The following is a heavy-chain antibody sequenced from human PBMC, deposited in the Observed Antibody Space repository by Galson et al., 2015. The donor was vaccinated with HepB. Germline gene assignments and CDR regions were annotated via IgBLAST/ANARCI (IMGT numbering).Heavy chain of an antibody. Sequence: QSGAEVKKPGESLRISCKASGYNFSTNYWISWVRQMPGKGLDWIGRIDPTDSYTYYNPSFEGHVTISADKSINTVYLQWNSLRASDTAIYYCVSRHSYFRSGTWYNVADHWGQGTLVSVSS. J-gene: IGHJ4*02. CDR1: GYNFSTNYW. CDR2: IDPTDSYT. CDR3: VSRHSYFRSGTWYNVADH. D-gene: IGHD3-10*01. V-gene: IGHV5-10-1*01.